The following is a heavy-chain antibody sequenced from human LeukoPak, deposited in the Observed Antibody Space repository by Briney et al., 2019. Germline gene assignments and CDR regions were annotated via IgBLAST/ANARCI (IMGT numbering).Heavy chain of an antibody. CDR3: AKEFRAVVLDY. J-gene: IGHJ4*02. CDR1: GFTFSSYG. Sequence: GRSLRLSCAASGFTFSSYGMHWVRQAPSKGLEWVAVISYDGSNKYYADSVKGRFTISRDNSKNTLYLQMNSLRAEDTAVYYCAKEFRAVVLDYWGQGTLVTVSS. D-gene: IGHD3-22*01. CDR2: ISYDGSNK. V-gene: IGHV3-30*18.